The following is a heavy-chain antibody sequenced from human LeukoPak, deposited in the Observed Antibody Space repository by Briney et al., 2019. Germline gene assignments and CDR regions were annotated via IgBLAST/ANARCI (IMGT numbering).Heavy chain of an antibody. CDR3: ARVLRSGIAAAGLIADAFDI. J-gene: IGHJ3*02. CDR1: GGSISSYY. D-gene: IGHD6-13*01. V-gene: IGHV4-4*07. Sequence: SETLSLTCTVSGGSISSYYWSWIRQPAGKGLEWIGRIYTSGSTNYNPSLKSRVTMSVDTSKNQFSLKLSSVTAADTAVYYCARVLRSGIAAAGLIADAFDIWGQGTMVTVSS. CDR2: IYTSGST.